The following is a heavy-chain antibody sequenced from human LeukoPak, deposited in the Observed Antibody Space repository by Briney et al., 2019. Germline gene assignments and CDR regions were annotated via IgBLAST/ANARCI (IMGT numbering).Heavy chain of an antibody. CDR1: GFTFSSYS. J-gene: IGHJ4*02. Sequence: GGSLRLSCAASGFTFSSYSMNWVRQAPGKGLEWVSSIGSSSSYIYYADSVKGRFTISRDNAKNSLYLQMNSLRAEDTAVYYCARDLEVEGIGPTLWGQGTLVTVSS. D-gene: IGHD2-15*01. V-gene: IGHV3-21*01. CDR3: ARDLEVEGIGPTL. CDR2: IGSSSSYI.